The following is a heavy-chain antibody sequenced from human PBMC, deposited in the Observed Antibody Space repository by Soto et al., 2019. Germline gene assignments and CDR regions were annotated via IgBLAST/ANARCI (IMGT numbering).Heavy chain of an antibody. V-gene: IGHV3-30*18. CDR1: GFTLSSYG. D-gene: IGHD2-8*02. CDR2: ISYDGSNK. Sequence: QVQLVESGGGVVQPGRSLRLSCAASGFTLSSYGMHWVRQAPGKGLEWVAVISYDGSNKYYADSVKGRFTISRDNSKNTLYLQMNSLRAEDTAVYYCAKLDRVLHEDYYYGMDVWGQGTTVTVSS. J-gene: IGHJ6*02. CDR3: AKLDRVLHEDYYYGMDV.